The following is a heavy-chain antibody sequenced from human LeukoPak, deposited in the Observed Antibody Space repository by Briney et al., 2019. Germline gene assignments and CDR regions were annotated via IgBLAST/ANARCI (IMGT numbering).Heavy chain of an antibody. V-gene: IGHV1-18*03. D-gene: IGHD6-19*01. CDR1: GYTFTSYG. CDR3: ARGRNQWLAGIPFDY. Sequence: ASVKVSCKASGYTFTSYGISWVRQAPGQGLEWMGWISAYNGNTNYAQKLQGRVTMTTDTSTSTAYMELRSLRSEDMAVYYCARGRNQWLAGIPFDYWGQGTLVTVSS. CDR2: ISAYNGNT. J-gene: IGHJ4*02.